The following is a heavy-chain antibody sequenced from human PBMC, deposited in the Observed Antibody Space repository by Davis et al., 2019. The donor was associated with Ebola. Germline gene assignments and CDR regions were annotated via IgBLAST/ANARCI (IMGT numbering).Heavy chain of an antibody. Sequence: SLKISCVVSGFTFKDYDMHWVRQAPGKGLEWVSGISWNSARMDYADFVKGRFTISRDNAKNSLYLQMNNLRPEDTALYYCAKEGQLAHFDYWGQGTLVTVSS. J-gene: IGHJ4*02. CDR3: AKEGQLAHFDY. V-gene: IGHV3-9*01. D-gene: IGHD1-1*01. CDR1: GFTFKDYD. CDR2: ISWNSARM.